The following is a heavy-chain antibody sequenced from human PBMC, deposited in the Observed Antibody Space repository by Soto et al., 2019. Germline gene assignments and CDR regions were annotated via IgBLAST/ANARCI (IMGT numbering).Heavy chain of an antibody. J-gene: IGHJ6*02. CDR1: GGTFSSYA. CDR3: ARVPPSDSSGYYHIGHGMDV. CDR2: IIPIFGTA. V-gene: IGHV1-69*13. D-gene: IGHD3-22*01. Sequence: GASVKVSCTASGGTFSSYAISWVRQAPGQGLEWMGGIIPIFGTANYAQKFQGRVTITADESTSTAYMELSSLRSEDTAVYYCARVPPSDSSGYYHIGHGMDVWGQGTTVTVSS.